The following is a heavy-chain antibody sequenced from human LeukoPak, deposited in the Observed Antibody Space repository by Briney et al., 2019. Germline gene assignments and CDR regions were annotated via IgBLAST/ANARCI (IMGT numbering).Heavy chain of an antibody. CDR3: ARAAGGSYYLLDY. Sequence: SETLSLTCAVYGGSFSGYYWSWIRQPPGKGLEWIGEINHSGSTNYNPSLKSRVTISVDTSKNQFSLKLSSVTAADTAVYYCARAAGGSYYLLDYWGQGTLVAVSS. J-gene: IGHJ4*02. CDR1: GGSFSGYY. V-gene: IGHV4-34*01. CDR2: INHSGST. D-gene: IGHD1-26*01.